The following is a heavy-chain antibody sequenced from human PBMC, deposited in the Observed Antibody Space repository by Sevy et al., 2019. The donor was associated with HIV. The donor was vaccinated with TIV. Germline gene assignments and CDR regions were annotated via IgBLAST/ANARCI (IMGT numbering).Heavy chain of an antibody. D-gene: IGHD3-3*01. CDR2: IDPESGGT. CDR3: AREFYDSWSGPIDFFYGMDV. J-gene: IGHJ6*02. CDR1: GYTFTDYY. V-gene: IGHV1-2*02. Sequence: ASVKVSCKASGYTFTDYYTHWVRQAPGQGLEWMGWIDPESGGTKYAQKFKGRITMTRDTSISTAYLELSRLRSDDTAVYLCAREFYDSWSGPIDFFYGMDVWGQGTTVTVSS.